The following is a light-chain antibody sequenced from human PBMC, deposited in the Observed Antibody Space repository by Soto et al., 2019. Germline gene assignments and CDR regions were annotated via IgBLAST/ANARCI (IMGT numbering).Light chain of an antibody. CDR1: QNIDMY. V-gene: IGKV1-39*01. J-gene: IGKJ1*01. Sequence: DIHMTQSPSSLSASVGDTVTITCRASQNIDMYLNWHQQKPGKAPRVLISGASNLQSGVPSRFSGSGSGTDFTLTISSLQSEDFASYFCQHTFNSPPWTFGQGTRWMS. CDR2: GAS. CDR3: QHTFNSPPWT.